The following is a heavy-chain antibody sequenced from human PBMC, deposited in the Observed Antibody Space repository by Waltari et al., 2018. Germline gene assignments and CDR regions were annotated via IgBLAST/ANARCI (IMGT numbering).Heavy chain of an antibody. V-gene: IGHV4-4*07. CDR3: ARGGQVAIGVANYYYYYMDV. J-gene: IGHJ6*03. CDR2: IYTSGST. Sequence: QVQLQESGPGLVKPSETLSLTCTVSGGSISSYYWSWIRQPAGKGLEWIGRIYTSGSTNYNPSLKSRVTMSVDTSKNQFSLKLSSVTAADTALYYCARGGQVAIGVANYYYYYMDVWGKGTTVTVSS. D-gene: IGHD3-3*01. CDR1: GGSISSYY.